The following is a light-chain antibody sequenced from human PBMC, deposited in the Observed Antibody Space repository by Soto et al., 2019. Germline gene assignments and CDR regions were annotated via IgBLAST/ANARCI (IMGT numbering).Light chain of an antibody. Sequence: QAVVTQEPSLTVSPGGTVTLTCASNTGAVTSSHFPYWFQQKAGQAPRTLISDTTNKHSWTPARFSGSLLGGKAALTLSGAQPEDEADYYCLLTYTGTRVFGSGTKVTVL. CDR3: LLTYTGTRV. CDR1: TGAVTSSHF. V-gene: IGLV7-46*01. J-gene: IGLJ1*01. CDR2: DTT.